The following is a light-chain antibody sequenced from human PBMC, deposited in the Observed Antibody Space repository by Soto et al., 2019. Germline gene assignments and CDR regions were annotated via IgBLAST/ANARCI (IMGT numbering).Light chain of an antibody. V-gene: IGKV3-20*01. CDR3: QLYGSSPRYT. CDR1: QSVSNNY. Sequence: EIVLTQSPGTLSLSPWERATLSCSASQSVSNNYLAWYQQKPGQAPRLHIYGASNRATGIPDRFSGTGSGTEFTLTISSLQSEDFALYYCQLYGSSPRYTFGQGTRLEIK. J-gene: IGKJ5*01. CDR2: GAS.